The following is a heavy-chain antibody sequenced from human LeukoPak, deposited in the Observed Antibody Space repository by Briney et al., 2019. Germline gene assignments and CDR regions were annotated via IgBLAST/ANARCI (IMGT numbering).Heavy chain of an antibody. CDR3: ARDWLGPYYYDSSGYPAVEAFDI. CDR1: GFSFSRYW. Sequence: QPGGSLRLSCAASGFSFSRYWMHWVRQAPGKGLVWVSRMNSDGSSTNYADSVKGRFTISRDNAKNSLYLQMNSQRAEDTALYYCARDWLGPYYYDSSGYPAVEAFDIWGQGTMVTVSS. CDR2: MNSDGSST. D-gene: IGHD3-22*01. V-gene: IGHV3-74*01. J-gene: IGHJ3*02.